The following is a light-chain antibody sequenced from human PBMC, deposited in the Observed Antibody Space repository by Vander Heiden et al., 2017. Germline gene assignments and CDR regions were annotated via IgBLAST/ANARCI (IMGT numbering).Light chain of an antibody. CDR3: QSYDSSLSGVV. CDR2: GNS. Sequence: QSVLTQPPSVSGAPGQRVTISCTGSSSNIGAGYDVHWYQQLPGTAPKRLIYGNSNRPSGVPDRFSGSKSGTSASLEITGLQAEDEADDYCQSYDSSLSGVVFGGGTKLTVL. J-gene: IGLJ2*01. V-gene: IGLV1-40*01. CDR1: SSNIGAGYD.